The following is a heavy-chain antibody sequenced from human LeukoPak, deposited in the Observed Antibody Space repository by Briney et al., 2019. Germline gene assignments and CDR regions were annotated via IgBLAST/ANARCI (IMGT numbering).Heavy chain of an antibody. CDR1: GFTFDDYA. CDR3: ANPEREARRWYYYDSSGRIDY. D-gene: IGHD3-22*01. CDR2: ISWNSGSI. J-gene: IGHJ4*02. Sequence: GRSLRLSCAASGFTFDDYAMHWVRQAPGKGLEWVSGISWNSGSIGYADSVKGRFTISRDNAKNSLYLQMNSLRAEDMALYYCANPEREARRWYYYDSSGRIDYWGQGTLVTVSS. V-gene: IGHV3-9*03.